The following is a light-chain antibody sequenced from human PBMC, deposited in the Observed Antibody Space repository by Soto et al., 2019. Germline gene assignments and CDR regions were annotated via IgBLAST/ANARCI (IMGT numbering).Light chain of an antibody. V-gene: IGKV1-5*03. J-gene: IGKJ4*01. Sequence: DIQMTQSPSTLSAYVGDRVTITCRASQSISSWLAWYQQKPGKAPKLLIYKASSLESGVPARFSGSGSETEFTLTISSLQPDDFATYYCQRYDTYPLEVTFGGGTKVEIK. CDR3: QRYDTYPLEVT. CDR1: QSISSW. CDR2: KAS.